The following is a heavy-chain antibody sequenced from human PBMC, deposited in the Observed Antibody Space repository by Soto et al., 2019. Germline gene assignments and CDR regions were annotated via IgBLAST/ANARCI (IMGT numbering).Heavy chain of an antibody. CDR2: ISVSGGST. D-gene: IGHD6-6*01. J-gene: IGHJ3*02. Sequence: EVQLLESGGGLVQPGGSLRLSCAASGLTFNSYAMTWVRQAPGKGLEWVSAISVSGGSTYYADSVKGRFTISRDNSKNTLYLQMNSLRAEDTAVYYCAKEYSSSVFSNDAFDIWGQGTMVTVSS. V-gene: IGHV3-23*01. CDR3: AKEYSSSVFSNDAFDI. CDR1: GLTFNSYA.